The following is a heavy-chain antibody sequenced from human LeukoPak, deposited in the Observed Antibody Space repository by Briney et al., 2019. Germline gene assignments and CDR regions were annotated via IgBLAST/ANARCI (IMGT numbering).Heavy chain of an antibody. CDR3: APYWYGSGTSLGY. CDR2: IRYDGSDK. D-gene: IGHD3-10*01. CDR1: RFVFSSSG. Sequence: GGSLRLSCEASRFVFSSSGMHWVRRAPGKGLEWVAFIRYDGSDKYYADSVKGRFTISRDNAKNSVYLQMNSLRVEDTAVYYCAPYWYGSGTSLGYWGQGTLVTVSS. V-gene: IGHV3-30*02. J-gene: IGHJ4*02.